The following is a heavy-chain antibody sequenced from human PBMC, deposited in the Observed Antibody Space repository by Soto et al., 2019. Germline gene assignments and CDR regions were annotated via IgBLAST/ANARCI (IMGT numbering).Heavy chain of an antibody. CDR3: ARDPLATRGYSYGYGDYYYYYGMDV. J-gene: IGHJ6*02. Sequence: ASVKVSCKASGYTFTSYYMHWVRQAPGQGLEWMGIINPSGGSTSYAQKFQGRVTMTRDTSTSTVYMELSSLRSEDTAVYYCARDPLATRGYSYGYGDYYYYYGMDVWGQGTTVTVSS. CDR1: GYTFTSYY. D-gene: IGHD5-18*01. CDR2: INPSGGST. V-gene: IGHV1-46*01.